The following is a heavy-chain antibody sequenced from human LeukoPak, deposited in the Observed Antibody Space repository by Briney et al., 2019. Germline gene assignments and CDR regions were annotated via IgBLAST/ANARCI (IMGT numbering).Heavy chain of an antibody. Sequence: GMSLRLSCAASGFDFSIYALHWLRQGPGKGLEWVATISYDGSEKYYADSVKGRFTVSRDNSGTTLYLQMNSLRAEDTAVYYCASAAKRSALSYYYFYMDVWGKGTTVTVSS. CDR2: ISYDGSEK. J-gene: IGHJ6*03. D-gene: IGHD2/OR15-2a*01. CDR3: ASAAKRSALSYYYFYMDV. V-gene: IGHV3-30*01. CDR1: GFDFSIYA.